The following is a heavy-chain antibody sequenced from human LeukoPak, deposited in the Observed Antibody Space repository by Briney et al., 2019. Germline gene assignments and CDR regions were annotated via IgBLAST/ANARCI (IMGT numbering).Heavy chain of an antibody. CDR1: VYTFTSYG. CDR3: ARDLGILWFREFPTNWFDP. V-gene: IGHV1-18*01. J-gene: IGHJ5*02. Sequence: ASVNVSCKSSVYTFTSYGISWVRQPPGQGLEWMGCISAYNGNTNYAQKLQGRVTMTTDTSTSTAYMELRSLRSDDTAVYYCARDLGILWFREFPTNWFDPWGQGTLVTVSS. D-gene: IGHD3-10*01. CDR2: ISAYNGNT.